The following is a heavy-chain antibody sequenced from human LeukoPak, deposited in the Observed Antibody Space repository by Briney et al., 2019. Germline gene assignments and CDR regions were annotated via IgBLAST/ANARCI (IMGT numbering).Heavy chain of an antibody. V-gene: IGHV3-30-3*01. Sequence: PGGSLRLSCAASGFTFSSYAMHWVRQAPGKGLEWVAVISYDGSNKYYADSVKGRFTISRDNAKNSLYLQMNSLRAEDTALYYCAKDLEGTVTTPGYWGQGTLVTVSS. D-gene: IGHD4-17*01. CDR2: ISYDGSNK. CDR3: AKDLEGTVTTPGY. CDR1: GFTFSSYA. J-gene: IGHJ4*02.